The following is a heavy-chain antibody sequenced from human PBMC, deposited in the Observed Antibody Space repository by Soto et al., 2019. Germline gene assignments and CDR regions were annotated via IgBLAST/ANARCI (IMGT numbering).Heavy chain of an antibody. CDR2: ISAGGVDT. Sequence: GGSLRLSCVDSGFVFSDYAMSWVRQAPGKGLEWVSAISAGGVDTYYADSVKGRFTVSRANSKNTLYLQMNSLRAEDTAIYYCANVPIWCGGSSCYTEGFDSWGQGTLVTVSS. J-gene: IGHJ4*02. CDR1: GFVFSDYA. CDR3: ANVPIWCGGSSCYTEGFDS. V-gene: IGHV3-23*01. D-gene: IGHD2-21*01.